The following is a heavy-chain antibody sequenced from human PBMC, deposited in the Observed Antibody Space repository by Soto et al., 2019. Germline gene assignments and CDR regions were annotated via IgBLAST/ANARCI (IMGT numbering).Heavy chain of an antibody. J-gene: IGHJ4*02. CDR2: ISSSGTST. Sequence: EVQVLESGGGLVQPGGSLRLSCGGSGFTFSLYAMNWVRQAPGKGLEWVSGISSSGTSTYYADSVKGRFTISRDNSKNTLYLQMNSLRAEDTAVYYCAKAERGLYSFDYWGQGTLVTVSS. D-gene: IGHD2-8*01. CDR3: AKAERGLYSFDY. CDR1: GFTFSLYA. V-gene: IGHV3-23*01.